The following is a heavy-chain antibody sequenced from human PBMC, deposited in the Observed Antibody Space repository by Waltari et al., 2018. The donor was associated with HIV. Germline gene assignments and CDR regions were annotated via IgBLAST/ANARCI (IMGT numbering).Heavy chain of an antibody. CDR3: ARDQTMTRAFDI. V-gene: IGHV3-30*01. CDR1: GFTFSRYD. J-gene: IGHJ3*02. Sequence: QVQLVESGGGVVQPGRCLRLSCAASGFTFSRYDMHWVRQAPGKVLEWVAVISYDGSNKYYADSVKGRFTISRDNAKNTLYLQMNSLRAEDTAVYYCARDQTMTRAFDIWGQGTMVTVSS. D-gene: IGHD3-22*01. CDR2: ISYDGSNK.